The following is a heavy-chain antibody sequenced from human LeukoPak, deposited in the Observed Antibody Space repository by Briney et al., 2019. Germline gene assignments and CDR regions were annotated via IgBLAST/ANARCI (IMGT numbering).Heavy chain of an antibody. D-gene: IGHD1-20*01. V-gene: IGHV3-11*01. J-gene: IGHJ4*02. CDR1: GFTFSDYY. CDR3: ARAPNWNDVSFDY. CDR2: ISSSGSTI. Sequence: GGAPRLSCAASGFTFSDYYMSWIRQAPGKGLEWVSYISSSGSTIYYADSVKGRFTISRDNAKNSLYLQMNSLRAEDTAVYYCARAPNWNDVSFDYWGQGTLVTVSS.